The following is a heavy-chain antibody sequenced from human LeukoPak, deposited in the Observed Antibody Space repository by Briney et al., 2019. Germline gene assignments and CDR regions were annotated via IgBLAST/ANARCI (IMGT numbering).Heavy chain of an antibody. CDR3: AREVDSGYDPYYGMDV. Sequence: SETLSLTCTVSGGSIRSYYWSWIRQPPGKGLECIRYIYYSGSTYYNPSLKSRVTISVDTSKNQFSLKLSSVTAADTAVYYCAREVDSGYDPYYGMDVWGQGTTVTVSS. CDR1: GGSIRSYY. V-gene: IGHV4-59*12. CDR2: IYYSGST. D-gene: IGHD5-12*01. J-gene: IGHJ6*02.